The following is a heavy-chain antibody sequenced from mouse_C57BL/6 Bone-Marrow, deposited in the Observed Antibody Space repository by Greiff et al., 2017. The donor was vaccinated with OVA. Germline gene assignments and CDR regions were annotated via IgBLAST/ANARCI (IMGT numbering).Heavy chain of an antibody. CDR2: INPNNGGT. Sequence: EVQLQQSGPELVKPGASVKISCKASGYTFTDYYMNWVKQSHGQSLEWIGDINPNNGGTSYNQKFKGKATLTVDKSSSTAYMELRSLTSEDSADYYCGVSRGYWGQGTTLTVSS. CDR3: GVSRGY. J-gene: IGHJ2*01. CDR1: GYTFTDYY. V-gene: IGHV1-26*01.